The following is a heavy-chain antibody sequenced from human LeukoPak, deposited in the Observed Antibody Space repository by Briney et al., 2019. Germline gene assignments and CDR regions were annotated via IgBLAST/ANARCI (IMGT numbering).Heavy chain of an antibody. CDR1: GGSISSYY. Sequence: SETLSLTCTVSGGSISSYYWSWIRQPPGQGLEWIGYIYYSGSTNYNPSLKSRVTISVDTSKSQFSLKLSSVTAADTAVYYCARSDWELEVWFDPWGQGTLVTVSS. D-gene: IGHD1-26*01. CDR2: IYYSGST. J-gene: IGHJ5*02. V-gene: IGHV4-59*01. CDR3: ARSDWELEVWFDP.